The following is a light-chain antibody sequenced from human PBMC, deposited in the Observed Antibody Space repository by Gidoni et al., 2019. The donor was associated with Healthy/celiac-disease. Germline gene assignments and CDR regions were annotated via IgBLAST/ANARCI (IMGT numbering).Light chain of an antibody. CDR2: DAS. J-gene: IGKJ4*01. Sequence: EIVLPQSPATLSLSPGERATLSCRASQSVSSYLAWYQQKPGQAPRLLIYDASTRATGIPARFSGSGSGTDFTLTISSLEPEDFAVYYCQQRSNWLTFGGGTKVEIK. V-gene: IGKV3-11*01. CDR1: QSVSSY. CDR3: QQRSNWLT.